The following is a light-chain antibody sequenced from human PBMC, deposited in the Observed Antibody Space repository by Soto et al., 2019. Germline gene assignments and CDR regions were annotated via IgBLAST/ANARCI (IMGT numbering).Light chain of an antibody. CDR1: QTVLHSSNNKNY. V-gene: IGKV4-1*01. CDR2: WAS. J-gene: IGKJ4*01. CDR3: QQYYSTPCLT. Sequence: DIVMTQSPDSLAVSLGERATINCKSSQTVLHSSNNKNYLAWYQQKPGHPPKLLIYWASSRESGVPDRFSGSGSGTDFTLTISSLQAEDGAVYYCQQYYSTPCLTVGGGTKVEIK.